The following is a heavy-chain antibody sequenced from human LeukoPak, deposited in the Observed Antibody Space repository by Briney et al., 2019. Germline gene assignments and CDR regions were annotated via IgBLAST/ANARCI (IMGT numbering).Heavy chain of an antibody. V-gene: IGHV1-2*02. CDR1: GYTFTGYY. CDR3: ARGESSSTS. D-gene: IGHD2-2*01. J-gene: IGHJ4*02. CDR2: XNXXSXGT. Sequence: ASVKVSCKASGYTFTGYYMHWVRQAPGQGLEWMGXXNXXSXGTNYAQKFQGRVTMTRDTSISTAYMELSRLRSDDTAVYYCARGESSSTSWGQGTLVTVSS.